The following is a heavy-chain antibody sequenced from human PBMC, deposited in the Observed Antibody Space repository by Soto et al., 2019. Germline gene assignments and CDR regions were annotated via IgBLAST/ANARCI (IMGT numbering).Heavy chain of an antibody. Sequence: PSETLSLTCTVSGGSISSSTYYWGWMRXPPGKGLEWIASFFIGGNTYYNPSLKSRVTISLDTPKNQFSLKLSSVTAADTAVYYCARHPGYYDILTGYTTYYFDYWGQGILVT. CDR3: ARHPGYYDILTGYTTYYFDY. D-gene: IGHD3-9*01. V-gene: IGHV4-39*01. CDR1: GGSISSSTYY. J-gene: IGHJ4*02. CDR2: FFIGGNT.